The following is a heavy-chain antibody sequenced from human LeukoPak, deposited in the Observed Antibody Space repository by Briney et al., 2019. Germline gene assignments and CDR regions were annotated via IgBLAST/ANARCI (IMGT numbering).Heavy chain of an antibody. D-gene: IGHD4-23*01. Sequence: GGSLRLSCAASGFTFSSYGMHWVRQAPGKGLEWVAVIWYDGSNKYYADSVKGRFTISRDNSKNTLYLQMNSLRAEDTAVYYCARDKYGGNSNAFDIWGQGTLVTVSS. CDR1: GFTFSSYG. CDR2: IWYDGSNK. J-gene: IGHJ3*02. CDR3: ARDKYGGNSNAFDI. V-gene: IGHV3-33*01.